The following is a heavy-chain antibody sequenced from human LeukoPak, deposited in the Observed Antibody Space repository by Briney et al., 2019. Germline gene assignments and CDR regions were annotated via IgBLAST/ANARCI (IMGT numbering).Heavy chain of an antibody. Sequence: SETLSLTCAVYGGSFSGYYWSWLRQPPGRGRESFGEINHSGRTHYNLSLKSRVTLSVATSKNQFPLNLSSAAAADTARQYCARGGRDSSSYYCNYGSQGTLVTVPS. V-gene: IGHV4-34*01. CDR2: INHSGRT. CDR1: GGSFSGYY. J-gene: IGHJ4*02. CDR3: ARGGRDSSSYYCNY. D-gene: IGHD2-21*02.